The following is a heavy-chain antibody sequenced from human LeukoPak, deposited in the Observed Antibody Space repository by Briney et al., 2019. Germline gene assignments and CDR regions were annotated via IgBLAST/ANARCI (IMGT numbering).Heavy chain of an antibody. Sequence: SETLSLTCAVYGVSFSGYYWSWIRQPPGKGLEWIGEINHSGSTNYNPSLKSRVTMSEDTSKKQFSLKLSSVTAADTAVYYCARLSSSWYQDWYFDLWGRGTLVTVSS. V-gene: IGHV4-34*01. CDR1: GVSFSGYY. D-gene: IGHD6-13*01. CDR3: ARLSSSWYQDWYFDL. J-gene: IGHJ2*01. CDR2: INHSGST.